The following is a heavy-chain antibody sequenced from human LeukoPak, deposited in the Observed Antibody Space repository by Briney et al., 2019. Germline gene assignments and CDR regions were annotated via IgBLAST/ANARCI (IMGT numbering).Heavy chain of an antibody. D-gene: IGHD5-24*01. CDR1: GYSISSGYY. Sequence: SETLSLTCAVSGYSISSGYYWGWIRQPPGKGLEWIGSIYHSGSTYYNPSLKSRVTISVDTSKNQFSLKLSSVTAADTAGYYCARPKDGYNFPPDYWGQGTLVTVSS. J-gene: IGHJ4*02. CDR2: IYHSGST. V-gene: IGHV4-38-2*01. CDR3: ARPKDGYNFPPDY.